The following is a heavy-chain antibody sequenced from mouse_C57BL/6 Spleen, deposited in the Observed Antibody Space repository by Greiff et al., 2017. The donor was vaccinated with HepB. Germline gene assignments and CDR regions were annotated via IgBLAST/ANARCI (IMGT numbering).Heavy chain of an antibody. D-gene: IGHD2-4*01. Sequence: VQLQQPGAELVMPGASVKLSCKASGYTFTSYWMHWVKQRPGQGLEWIGEIDPSDSYTNYNQKFKGKSTLTVDKSSSTAYMQLSSLTSEDSAVYYCARQSEYDYDGFDYWGQGTTLTVTS. CDR3: ARQSEYDYDGFDY. CDR2: IDPSDSYT. CDR1: GYTFTSYW. J-gene: IGHJ2*01. V-gene: IGHV1-69*01.